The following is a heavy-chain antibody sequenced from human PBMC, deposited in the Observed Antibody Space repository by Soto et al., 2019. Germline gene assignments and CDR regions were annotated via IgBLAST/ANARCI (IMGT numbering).Heavy chain of an antibody. CDR1: GFTFTNAW. J-gene: IGHJ6*02. CDR2: IKSKTDGGTT. Sequence: GGSLRLSCAASGFTFTNAWMSWVRQAPGKGLEWVGRIKSKTDGGTTDYAAPVKGRFTISRDDSKNTLYLQMNSLRAEDTAVYYCAKGGWGVGMDVWGQGTTVTVSS. V-gene: IGHV3-15*01. D-gene: IGHD6-19*01. CDR3: AKGGWGVGMDV.